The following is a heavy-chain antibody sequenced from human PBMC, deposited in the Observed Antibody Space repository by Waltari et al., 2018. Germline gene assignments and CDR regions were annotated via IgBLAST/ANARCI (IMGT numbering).Heavy chain of an antibody. CDR1: GFTFSRYA. D-gene: IGHD1-26*01. CDR2: ITDTGSDT. V-gene: IGHV3-23*04. CDR3: VKGSGGSRPYYFDS. J-gene: IGHJ4*02. Sequence: EVQLVESGGGLVQPGRSLRLSCTASGFTFSRYAMAWVRQVPGKGLEWISAITDTGSDTYSAESVKGRFTISRDHSLYLQMKSLRVEDTAVYYCVKGSGGSRPYYFDSWGQGTLVTVSS.